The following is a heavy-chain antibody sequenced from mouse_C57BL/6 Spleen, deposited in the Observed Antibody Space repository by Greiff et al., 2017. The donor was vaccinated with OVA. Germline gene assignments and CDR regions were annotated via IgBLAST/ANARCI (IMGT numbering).Heavy chain of an antibody. CDR1: GYTFTSYW. J-gene: IGHJ2*01. CDR2: INPSSGYT. D-gene: IGHD2-3*01. V-gene: IGHV1-7*01. CDR3: ARGEDGDY. Sequence: VQLQQSGAELAKPGASVKLSCKASGYTFTSYWMHWVKQRPGQGLEWIGYINPSSGYTKYNQKFKDTATLTADKSSSTAYMQLSSLTYEDSAVYYCARGEDGDYWGQGTTLTVSS.